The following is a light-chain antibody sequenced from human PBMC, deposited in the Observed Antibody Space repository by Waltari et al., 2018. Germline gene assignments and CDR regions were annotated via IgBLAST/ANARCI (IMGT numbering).Light chain of an antibody. J-gene: IGKJ1*01. Sequence: DIQMTQSPSSLSASVGDRVTITCRASQCISNSLAWFQQRPGKVPNLLIYAASTLQSGVPSRFSGSKSGTDFTLTISSLQPEDVGTYYCQNYDMALWTFGQGTKVEIK. CDR1: QCISNS. CDR3: QNYDMALWT. CDR2: AAS. V-gene: IGKV1-27*01.